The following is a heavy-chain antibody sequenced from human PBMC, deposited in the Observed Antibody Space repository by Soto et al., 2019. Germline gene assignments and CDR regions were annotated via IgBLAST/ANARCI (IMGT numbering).Heavy chain of an antibody. CDR2: IIPIFGTA. J-gene: IGHJ4*02. D-gene: IGHD5-12*01. CDR1: VGAFGSYA. CDR3: ARDPEKYSGSDLGIDY. V-gene: IGHV1-69*01. Sequence: SAEVSCEAWVGAFGSYAISCVRQAPGQGLEWMGGIIPIFGTANYAQKFQGRVTITADESTSTAYMELSSLRAEDTAVYYGARDPEKYSGSDLGIDYWGQGNLVTVS.